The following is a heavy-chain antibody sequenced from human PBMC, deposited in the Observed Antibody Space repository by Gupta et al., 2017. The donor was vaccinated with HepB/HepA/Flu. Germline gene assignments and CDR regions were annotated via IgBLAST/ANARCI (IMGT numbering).Heavy chain of an antibody. Sequence: GLEWMGGIIPMFGSANYRQKFQGRFTITADESTNTAYMDLSSLTSEDTAVYYCARDLGLTSRLLRGYSYYYMDVWGSGTTVTVSS. D-gene: IGHD1-20*01. CDR3: ARDLGLTSRLLRGYSYYYMDV. J-gene: IGHJ6*03. CDR2: IIPMFGSA. V-gene: IGHV1-69*01.